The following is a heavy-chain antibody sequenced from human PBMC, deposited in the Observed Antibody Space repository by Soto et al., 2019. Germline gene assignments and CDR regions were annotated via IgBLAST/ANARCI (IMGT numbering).Heavy chain of an antibody. V-gene: IGHV4-61*01. CDR1: GGSVCSGSYY. J-gene: IGHJ4*02. D-gene: IGHD6-13*01. Sequence: SESLSLTCTVSGGSVCSGSYYWSWIRQPPGKGLEWIGYIYYSGSTNYNTSLKSRVTISVDTSKNQFSLKLSSVTAADTAVYYCARRSIAAAGIGYWGQGTLVTVSS. CDR3: ARRSIAAAGIGY. CDR2: IYYSGST.